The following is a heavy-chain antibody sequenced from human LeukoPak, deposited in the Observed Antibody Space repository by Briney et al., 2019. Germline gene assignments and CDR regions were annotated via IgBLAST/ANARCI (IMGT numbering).Heavy chain of an antibody. CDR1: GFSISNDW. Sequence: GGSLRLSCAASGFSISNDWMSWVRQAPGKGLEWVARVKSRSAGETTDYAAPVKGRFTISRDDSKNTLYPQMNSLKTEDTAVYYCTLIQGWGSGSYYRDFWGQGTLVTVSS. CDR3: TLIQGWGSGSYYRDF. D-gene: IGHD3-10*01. J-gene: IGHJ4*02. CDR2: VKSRSAGETT. V-gene: IGHV3-15*01.